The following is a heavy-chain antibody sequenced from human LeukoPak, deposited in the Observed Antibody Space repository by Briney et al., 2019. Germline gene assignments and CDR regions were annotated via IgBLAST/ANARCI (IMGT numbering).Heavy chain of an antibody. D-gene: IGHD3-3*01. Sequence: PGGSLRLSCAASGFTFSDNYMTWVRQAPGKGLEWLSYISGNGGVIQYADSVKGRFTISRDNAKNLLYLQMNSLRAEDTAVYYCARDREWPFLIGSSCYSDYWGQGTLVTVSS. CDR2: ISGNGGVI. CDR3: ARDREWPFLIGSSCYSDY. J-gene: IGHJ4*02. V-gene: IGHV3-11*04. CDR1: GFTFSDNY.